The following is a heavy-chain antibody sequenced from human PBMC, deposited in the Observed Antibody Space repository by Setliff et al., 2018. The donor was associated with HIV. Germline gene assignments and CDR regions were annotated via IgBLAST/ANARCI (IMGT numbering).Heavy chain of an antibody. CDR2: IKKDGSEK. J-gene: IGHJ3*01. CDR1: GFTFSSYW. Sequence: PGGSLRLSCAASGFTFSSYWMSWVRQIPGKGLEWVANIKKDGSEKNYVDSVKGRFTISRDNAKNSLYLQMNSLRAEDTALYYCAKLDYYDYSGSWARKVAIDFWGRGTMVTVSS. CDR3: AKLDYYDYSGSWARKVAIDF. D-gene: IGHD3-22*01. V-gene: IGHV3-7*05.